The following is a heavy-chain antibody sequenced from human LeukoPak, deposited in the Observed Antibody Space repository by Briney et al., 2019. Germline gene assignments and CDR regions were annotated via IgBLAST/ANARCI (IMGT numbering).Heavy chain of an antibody. CDR3: AKVWHDYGDYGGDY. CDR2: FSGSGGST. Sequence: GGSLRLSCAASGFTFSSYAMSWVRQAPGRGLEWVSGFSGSGGSTYYADSVKGRFTISRDNSKNTLYLQMNSLRAEDTAVYYWAKVWHDYGDYGGDYWGQGTLVTVSS. D-gene: IGHD4-17*01. J-gene: IGHJ4*02. V-gene: IGHV3-23*01. CDR1: GFTFSSYA.